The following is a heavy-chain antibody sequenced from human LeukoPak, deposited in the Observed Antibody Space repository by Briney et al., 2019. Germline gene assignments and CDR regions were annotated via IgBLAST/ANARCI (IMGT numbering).Heavy chain of an antibody. V-gene: IGHV4-34*01. J-gene: IGHJ5*02. CDR3: ARTVVVAATSRSAYDP. CDR1: GGSFSGYY. CDR2: INHSGST. Sequence: SETLSLTCAVYGGSFSGYYWSWIRQPPVKGLEWIGEINHSGSTNYNPSLKSRVTISVDTSKNQFSLKLSSVTAADTAVYYCARTVVVAATSRSAYDPWGQGTLVTVSS. D-gene: IGHD2-15*01.